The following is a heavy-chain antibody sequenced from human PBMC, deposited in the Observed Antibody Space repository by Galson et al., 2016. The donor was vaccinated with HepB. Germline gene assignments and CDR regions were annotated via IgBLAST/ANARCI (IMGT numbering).Heavy chain of an antibody. CDR1: GYTFRSNG. V-gene: IGHV1-18*01. D-gene: IGHD1-1*01. Sequence: SVKVSCKASGYTFRSNGIRWVRQAPGQGLEWMGWISANSGDTQYSQKVQGRVTLTTDASTSTAYIELRSLRSDDTAVYYCARDIRHGLDVWGQGTTVTVTS. CDR3: ARDIRHGLDV. J-gene: IGHJ6*02. CDR2: ISANSGDT.